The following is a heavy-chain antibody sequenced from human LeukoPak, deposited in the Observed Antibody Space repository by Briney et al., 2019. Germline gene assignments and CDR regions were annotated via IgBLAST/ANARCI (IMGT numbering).Heavy chain of an antibody. V-gene: IGHV1-2*04. CDR1: GYTFTLYY. Sequence: ASVKVSCKASGYTFTLYYMHWVRQAPRQGLEWMGWINPNSGGIYSAQKFQGWVTMTSDTSIKTAYTELSRLKPNDTAVYDCARAHLSRYFERGGMDVWGQGTTVTVSS. CDR2: INPNSGGI. CDR3: ARAHLSRYFERGGMDV. D-gene: IGHD3-9*01. J-gene: IGHJ6*02.